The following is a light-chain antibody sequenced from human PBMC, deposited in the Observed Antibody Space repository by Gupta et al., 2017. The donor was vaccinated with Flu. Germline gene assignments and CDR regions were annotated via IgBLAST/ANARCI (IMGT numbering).Light chain of an antibody. CDR1: SRDVGGYDY. CDR3: SAYIVATLDVV. V-gene: IGLV2-14*01. CDR2: NVT. Sequence: QSALAQPASGSGSPGLSFTISYTGTSRDVGGYDYSSWYQQHPANAPKLIIYNVTNRPSGVSHRFSGSKSGNTASLTISGLQAEDEADYYCSAYIVATLDVVFGGGTKLTVL. J-gene: IGLJ2*01.